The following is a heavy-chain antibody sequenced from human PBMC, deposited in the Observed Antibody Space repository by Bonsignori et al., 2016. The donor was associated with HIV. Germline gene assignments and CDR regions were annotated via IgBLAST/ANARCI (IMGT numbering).Heavy chain of an antibody. CDR3: ARLAWIQLWSLRGPFDY. D-gene: IGHD5-18*01. J-gene: IGHJ4*02. Sequence: RQAPGKGLEWVSYISSSGSTIYYADSVKGRFTISRDNAKNSLYLQMNSLRAEDTAVYYCARLAWIQLWSLRGPFDYWGQGTLVTVSS. V-gene: IGHV3-11*01. CDR2: ISSSGSTI.